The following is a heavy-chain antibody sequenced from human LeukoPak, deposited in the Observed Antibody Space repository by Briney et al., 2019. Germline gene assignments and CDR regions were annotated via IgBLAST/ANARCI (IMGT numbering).Heavy chain of an antibody. V-gene: IGHV3-30-3*01. CDR1: GFTFSSYA. CDR3: ARDPSSGWLDY. D-gene: IGHD6-19*01. CDR2: ISYDGSNK. Sequence: PGGSLRLSCAGSGFTFSSYAMSWVRQAPGKGLEWVAVISYDGSNKYYADSVKGRFTISRDNSKNTLYLQMNSLRAEDTAVYYCARDPSSGWLDYWGQGTLVTVSS. J-gene: IGHJ4*02.